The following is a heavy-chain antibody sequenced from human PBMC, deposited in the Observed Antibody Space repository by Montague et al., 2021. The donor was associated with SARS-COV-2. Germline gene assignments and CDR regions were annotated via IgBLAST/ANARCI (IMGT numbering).Heavy chain of an antibody. CDR3: ATESILGVVIYAFAF. CDR2: FDPEHGET. V-gene: IGHV1-24*01. CDR1: GYTLSEVP. D-gene: IGHD3-3*02. Sequence: SVKVSCKASGYTLSEVPIHWVRQAPGEGLEWMGSFDPEHGETLYTQKFQGRVTMTEDPSTETAYLGLSNLISDDTATYYCATESILGVVIYAFAFWGQGTLVTVSS. J-gene: IGHJ3*01.